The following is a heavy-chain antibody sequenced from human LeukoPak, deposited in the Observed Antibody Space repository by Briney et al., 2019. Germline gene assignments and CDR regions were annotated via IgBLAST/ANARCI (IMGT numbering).Heavy chain of an antibody. D-gene: IGHD6-13*01. CDR1: GFTFSNAW. CDR2: IKSKTDGGTT. V-gene: IGHV3-15*01. CDR3: TTDRDSSSWYLHSFDY. Sequence: GGSLRLSCAASGFTFSNAWMSWVRQAPGKGLEWVGRIKSKTDGGTTDYAAPVKGRFTISRDDSKNTLYLQMNSLKTEDTAVYYCTTDRDSSSWYLHSFDYWGQGTLVTVSS. J-gene: IGHJ4*02.